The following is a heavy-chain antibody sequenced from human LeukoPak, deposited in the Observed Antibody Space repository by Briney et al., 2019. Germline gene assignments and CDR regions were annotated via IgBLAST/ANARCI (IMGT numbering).Heavy chain of an antibody. CDR3: AKVYEKLYYYYMDV. J-gene: IGHJ6*03. CDR1: GFTFDDYA. V-gene: IGHV3-9*01. D-gene: IGHD5/OR15-5a*01. CDR2: ISWNSGSI. Sequence: GGSLRLSCAASGFTFDDYAMHWVRQAPGKGLEWVSGISWNSGSIGYADSVKGRFTISRDNAKNSLYLQMNSLRAEDTALYYCAKVYEKLYYYYMDVWGEGTTVTVS.